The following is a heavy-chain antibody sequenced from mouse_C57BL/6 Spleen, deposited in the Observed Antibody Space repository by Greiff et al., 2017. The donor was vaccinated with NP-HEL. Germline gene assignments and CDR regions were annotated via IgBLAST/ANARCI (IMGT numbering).Heavy chain of an antibody. D-gene: IGHD1-1*01. Sequence: VQLQQPGAELVMPGASVKLSCKASGYTFTSYWMHWVKQRPGQGLEWIGEIDPSDSYTNYNQKFKGKSTLTVDKSSSTAYMQLSSLTSEDSAVYYCARSFTTVVVSDYWGQGTTLTVSS. CDR2: IDPSDSYT. CDR1: GYTFTSYW. CDR3: ARSFTTVVVSDY. V-gene: IGHV1-69*01. J-gene: IGHJ2*01.